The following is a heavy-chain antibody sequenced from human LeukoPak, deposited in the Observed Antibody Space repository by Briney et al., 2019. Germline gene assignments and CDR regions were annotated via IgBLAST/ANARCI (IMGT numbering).Heavy chain of an antibody. D-gene: IGHD3-22*01. Sequence: GGSLRLSCAASGFTFSSYGMQWVRQAPGKGLEWVAVISYDGSNKYYADSVKGRFTISRDNSKNTLYLQMNSLRAEDTAVYYCANAPYYYDSSGFFWGQGTLVTVSS. V-gene: IGHV3-30*18. CDR1: GFTFSSYG. CDR2: ISYDGSNK. J-gene: IGHJ4*02. CDR3: ANAPYYYDSSGFF.